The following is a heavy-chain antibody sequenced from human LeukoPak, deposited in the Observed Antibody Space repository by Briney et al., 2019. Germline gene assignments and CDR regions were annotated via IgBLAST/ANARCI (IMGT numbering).Heavy chain of an antibody. CDR2: IIPIFGTS. Sequence: SVKVSCKASGDTFNSYVYTWVRQAPGQGLEYMGGIIPIFGTSNYAQKFQGRVTITADESTYTAYMELSSLRSGDTAVYYCARGRRLYSTSSGYDYWGQGTLVTVSS. V-gene: IGHV1-69*13. CDR1: GDTFNSYV. D-gene: IGHD6-6*01. J-gene: IGHJ4*02. CDR3: ARGRRLYSTSSGYDY.